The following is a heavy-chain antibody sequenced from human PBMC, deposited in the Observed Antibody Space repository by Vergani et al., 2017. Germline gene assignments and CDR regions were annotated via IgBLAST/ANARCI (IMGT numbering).Heavy chain of an antibody. Sequence: EVQLVPSGAEVKTPGESLKISCKGSGYSFTSYWIGWVRQMPGKGLEWMGIIYPGDSDTRYSPSFQGQVTISADKSISTAYLQWSSLKASDTAMYYCARWSDAELRPPTAENAFDIWGQGTMVTVSS. J-gene: IGHJ3*02. D-gene: IGHD1-26*01. CDR3: ARWSDAELRPPTAENAFDI. CDR2: IYPGDSDT. V-gene: IGHV5-51*01. CDR1: GYSFTSYW.